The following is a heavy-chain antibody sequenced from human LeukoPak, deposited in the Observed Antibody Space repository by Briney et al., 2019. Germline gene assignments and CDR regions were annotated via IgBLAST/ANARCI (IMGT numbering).Heavy chain of an antibody. D-gene: IGHD6-19*01. CDR2: VYHSGTT. J-gene: IGHJ5*02. V-gene: IGHV4-59*01. CDR3: ARGAGLAVAGWYDP. Sequence: PSETLSLTCIVFGDSISPYYWSWIRQPPGKGLEWIGYVYHSGTTNYNPSLKSRVTISVDTSKNQFSLKLTSVTAADTAVYYCARGAGLAVAGWYDPWGQGTLVTVSS. CDR1: GDSISPYY.